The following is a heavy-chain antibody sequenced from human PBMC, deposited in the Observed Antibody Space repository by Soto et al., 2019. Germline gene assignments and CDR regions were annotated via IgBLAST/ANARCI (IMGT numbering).Heavy chain of an antibody. CDR1: GGTFSSYA. CDR2: IIPIFGTA. D-gene: IGHD3-22*01. CDR3: ARSQITMIVVAIRAFDI. Sequence: SVKVSCKASGGTFSSYAISWVRQAPGQGLEWMGGIIPIFGTANYAQKFQGRVTITADESTSTAYMELSSLRSEDTAVYYCARSQITMIVVAIRAFDIWGQGTMVTVSS. V-gene: IGHV1-69*13. J-gene: IGHJ3*02.